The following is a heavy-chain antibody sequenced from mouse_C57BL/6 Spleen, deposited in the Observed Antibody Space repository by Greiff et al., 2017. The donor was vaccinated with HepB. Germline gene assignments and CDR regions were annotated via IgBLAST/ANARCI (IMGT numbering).Heavy chain of an antibody. V-gene: IGHV1-4*01. J-gene: IGHJ2*01. CDR3: ARHYYGSNYFDY. CDR1: GYTFTSYT. CDR2: INPSSGYT. Sequence: VQLQQSGAELARPGASVKMSCKASGYTFTSYTMHWVKQRPGQGLEWIGYINPSSGYTKYNQKFKDKATLTADKSSSTAYMQLSSLTPEDSAVYYGARHYYGSNYFDYWGQSTTLTVSS. D-gene: IGHD1-1*01.